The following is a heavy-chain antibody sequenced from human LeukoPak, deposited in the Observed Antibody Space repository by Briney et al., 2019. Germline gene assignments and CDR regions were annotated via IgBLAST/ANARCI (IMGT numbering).Heavy chain of an antibody. CDR3: ARDLGDYGEPYYYYGMDV. V-gene: IGHV1-2*02. Sequence: ASVKVSCKASGYTFTGYYMHWVRQAPGQGLEWMGWINPNSGGTNYAQKFRGRVTMTRDTSISTAYMELSRLRSDDTAVYYCARDLGDYGEPYYYYGMDVWGQGTTVTVSS. CDR1: GYTFTGYY. CDR2: INPNSGGT. D-gene: IGHD4-17*01. J-gene: IGHJ6*02.